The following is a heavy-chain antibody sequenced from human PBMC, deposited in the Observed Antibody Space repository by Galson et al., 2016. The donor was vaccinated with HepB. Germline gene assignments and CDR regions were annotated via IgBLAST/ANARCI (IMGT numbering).Heavy chain of an antibody. CDR2: TYYRSKWYN. CDR1: GDSVSSNSAA. Sequence: ISGDSVSSNSAAWNWIRQSPSRGLEWLGRTYYRSKWYNDYAVSVKSRITINPDTSENQLSLQLNSVTPDDTAVYYCARDLSSSWFPFDYWGQGTLVTVSS. D-gene: IGHD6-13*01. CDR3: ARDLSSSWFPFDY. J-gene: IGHJ4*02. V-gene: IGHV6-1*01.